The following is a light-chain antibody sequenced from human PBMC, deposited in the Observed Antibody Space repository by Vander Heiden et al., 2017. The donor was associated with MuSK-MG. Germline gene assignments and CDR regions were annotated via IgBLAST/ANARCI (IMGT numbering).Light chain of an antibody. CDR3: AAWDDSLNGPGVV. CDR1: SSNIGRNN. V-gene: IGLV1-44*01. CDR2: SNN. J-gene: IGLJ2*01. Sequence: QSVLTQPPSASGTPGQRVTISCSGRSSNIGRNNVNWYQQLPVTAPKLLFYSNNQRPSGVPDRFSGSKSGTSASLAISGLQSEDEADYYCAAWDDSLNGPGVVFGGGTKLTVL.